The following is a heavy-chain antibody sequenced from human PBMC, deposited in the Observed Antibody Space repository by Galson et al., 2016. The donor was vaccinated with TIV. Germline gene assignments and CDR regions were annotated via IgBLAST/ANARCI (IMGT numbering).Heavy chain of an antibody. D-gene: IGHD3-22*01. V-gene: IGHV3-74*01. CDR2: INSDGSRT. CDR3: ARVKYDSSGFYFNWFDP. J-gene: IGHJ5*02. CDR1: GFTFTDYD. Sequence: SLRLSCAASGFTFTDYDINWVRQGPGKGLVWVSRINSDGSRTNYADSVKGRFTISRDNAKNTLYLQMNSLRAEDTAVYYCARVKYDSSGFYFNWFDPWGQGTLVTVSS.